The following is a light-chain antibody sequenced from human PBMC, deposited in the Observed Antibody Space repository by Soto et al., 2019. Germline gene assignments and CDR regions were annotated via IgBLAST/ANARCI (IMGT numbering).Light chain of an antibody. CDR3: QQLERYPST. J-gene: IGKJ1*01. CDR1: QSISSW. V-gene: IGKV1-5*01. CDR2: DAS. Sequence: DITMTQSPSTLSASVGERVTITCRASQSISSWLAWYQQKPGKAPKLLIYDASSLESGVPSRFSGSGSGTEFTLTISSLQPEDFATYYCQQLERYPSTFGRGTKVDVK.